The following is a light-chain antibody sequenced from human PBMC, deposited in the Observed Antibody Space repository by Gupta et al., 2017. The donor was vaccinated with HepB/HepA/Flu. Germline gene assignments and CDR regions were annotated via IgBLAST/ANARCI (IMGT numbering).Light chain of an antibody. J-gene: IGLJ1*01. CDR2: RSD. CDR1: SSNFGSNY. Sequence: SVLPPPPSPSVPPRQRVTISCSGSSSNFGSNYVYWYQQLPGTAPKVLIYRSDQRSSGVPDRFSGSKSGTSASLAISGLRSEDEADYYCAAWDDSLSGPVFGTGTKVTVL. V-gene: IGLV1-47*01. CDR3: AAWDDSLSGPV.